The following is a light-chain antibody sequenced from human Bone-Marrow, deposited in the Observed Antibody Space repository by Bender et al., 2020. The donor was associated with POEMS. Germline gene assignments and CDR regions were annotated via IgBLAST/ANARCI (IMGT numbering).Light chain of an antibody. CDR1: SSDVGEYNF. V-gene: IGLV2-11*01. J-gene: IGLJ1*01. CDR3: CSYAGTFSWV. CDR2: DVT. Sequence: QSALTQPRSVSGSPGQSVTISCTGTSSDVGEYNFVSWYLQHPGKAPRLIIYDVTKRPSGVPDRFSGSKSGTTASLTISRLQAEDEADYFCCSYAGTFSWVFGTGPKVTVL.